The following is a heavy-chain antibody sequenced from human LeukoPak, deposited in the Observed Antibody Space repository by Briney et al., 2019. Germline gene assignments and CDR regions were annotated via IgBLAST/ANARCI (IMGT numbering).Heavy chain of an antibody. D-gene: IGHD1-26*01. J-gene: IGHJ4*02. V-gene: IGHV3-33*01. CDR3: ARWGTGSYPTTHFDY. Sequence: PGGSLRLSCAASGFTFSSYGMHWVRQAPGKGLEWVAVIWYDGSNKYYADSVKGRFTISRDNSKNTLYLQMNSLRAEDTAVYYCARWGTGSYPTTHFDYWGQGTLVTVSS. CDR1: GFTFSSYG. CDR2: IWYDGSNK.